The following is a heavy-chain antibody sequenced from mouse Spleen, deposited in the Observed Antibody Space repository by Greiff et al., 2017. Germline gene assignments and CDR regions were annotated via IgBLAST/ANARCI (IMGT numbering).Heavy chain of an antibody. CDR1: GYTFTSYT. CDR3: ARSNYGYDDYFDY. D-gene: IGHD2-2*01. Sequence: VKLMESGAELARPGASVKMSCKASGYTFTSYTMHWVKQRPGQGLEWIGYINPSSGYTKYNQKFKDKATLTADKSSSTAYMQLSSLTSEDSAVYYCARSNYGYDDYFDYWGQGTTLTVSS. J-gene: IGHJ2*01. CDR2: INPSSGYT. V-gene: IGHV1-4*01.